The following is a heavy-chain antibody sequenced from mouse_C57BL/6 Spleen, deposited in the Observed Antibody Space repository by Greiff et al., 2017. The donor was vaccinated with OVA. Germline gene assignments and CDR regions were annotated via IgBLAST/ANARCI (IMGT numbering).Heavy chain of an antibody. J-gene: IGHJ4*01. CDR3: AKTYRKGDYAMDY. CDR1: GFSLTSYG. V-gene: IGHV2-5*01. D-gene: IGHD2-14*01. CDR2: IWSGGST. Sequence: QVQLQQSGPGLVQPSQSLSITCTVSGFSLTSYGVHWVRQSPGKGLEWLGVIWSGGSTDYNAAFMSRLSITKDNSKSQVFFKMNSLQADDTAIYYCAKTYRKGDYAMDYWGQGTSVTVSS.